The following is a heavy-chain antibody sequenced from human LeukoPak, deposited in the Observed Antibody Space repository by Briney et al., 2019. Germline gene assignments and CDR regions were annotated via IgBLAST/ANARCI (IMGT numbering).Heavy chain of an antibody. V-gene: IGHV3-9*01. J-gene: IGHJ4*02. Sequence: GGSLRLSCTASESTFDHAMHWVRQTPGKGLEWVSGIGWNSARTGYADSVRGRFTISRDNAKNSLYLQMNSLSGEDTAVYYCARGICVGTSCSLYLYSASSGEFDYWGQGTLVTVSS. CDR3: ARGICVGTSCSLYLYSASSGEFDY. CDR2: IGWNSART. CDR1: ESTFDHA. D-gene: IGHD6-6*01.